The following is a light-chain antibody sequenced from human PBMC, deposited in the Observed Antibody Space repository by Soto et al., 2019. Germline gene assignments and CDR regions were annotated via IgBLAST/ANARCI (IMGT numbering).Light chain of an antibody. Sequence: QSVLTQPASVSGSPGQSITISCTGTSSDVGSYNLVSWYQQHPGKAPKLMIYEGSKRPSGVSNRFSGSKSGNTASLTISGIQADVEAIYYCSSYIFTTVYVLGTGPKVTVL. J-gene: IGLJ1*01. CDR2: EGS. CDR1: SSDVGSYNL. CDR3: SSYIFTTVYV. V-gene: IGLV2-14*02.